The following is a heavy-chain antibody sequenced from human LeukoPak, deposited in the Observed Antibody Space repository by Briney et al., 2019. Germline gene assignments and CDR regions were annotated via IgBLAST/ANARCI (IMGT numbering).Heavy chain of an antibody. J-gene: IGHJ4*02. CDR1: GFTFSSYG. CDR3: AKSPSSYGDPYYFDY. D-gene: IGHD4-17*01. CDR2: ISGSGGST. V-gene: IGHV3-23*01. Sequence: GGTLRLSCAASGFTFSSYGMSWVRQAPGKGLEWVSAISGSGGSTYYADSVKGRFTISRDNSKNTLYLQMNSQRAEDTAVYYCAKSPSSYGDPYYFDYWGQGTLVTVSS.